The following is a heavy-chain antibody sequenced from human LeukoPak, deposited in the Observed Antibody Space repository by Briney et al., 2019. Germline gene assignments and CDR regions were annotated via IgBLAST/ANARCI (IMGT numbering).Heavy chain of an antibody. J-gene: IGHJ4*02. CDR1: GFTFSSYW. D-gene: IGHD4-17*01. V-gene: IGHV3-74*01. CDR3: ARGAGLR. CDR2: INGDGGNT. Sequence: PGGSLRLSCAASGFTFSSYWMHWVRQAPGKGLVWVSRINGDGGNTNYADSVKGRFTISRDNAKNTLFLQMNSLRAEDTAVYYCARGAGLRWGQGTLVTVSS.